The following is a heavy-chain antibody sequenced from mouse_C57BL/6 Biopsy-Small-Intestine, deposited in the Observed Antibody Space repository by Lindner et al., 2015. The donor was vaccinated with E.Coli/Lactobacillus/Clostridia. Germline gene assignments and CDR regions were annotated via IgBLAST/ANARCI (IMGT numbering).Heavy chain of an antibody. Sequence: VQLQESGGDLVKPGGSLKLSCAASGFTFSSYGMSWVRQTPDKRLEWVATISSGGSYTYYPDSVKGRFTISRDNAKNTLYLQMSSLKSEDTAMYYCARDDGYYGGFAYWGQGTLVTVSA. J-gene: IGHJ3*01. CDR2: ISSGGSYT. D-gene: IGHD2-3*01. CDR3: ARDDGYYGGFAY. V-gene: IGHV5-6*01. CDR1: GFTFSSYG.